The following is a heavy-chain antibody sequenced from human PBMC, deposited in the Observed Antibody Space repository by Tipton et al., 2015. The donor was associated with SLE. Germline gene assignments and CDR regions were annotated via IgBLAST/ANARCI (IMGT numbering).Heavy chain of an antibody. CDR1: GFTFSDYY. Sequence: SLRLSCAASGFTFSDYYMSWIRQAPGKGLEWVSYISGSSSYTNYADSVKGRFTISRDNAKNSLYLQMNSLRAEDTAVYYCASGREGVDAFDIWGQGTMVTVSS. CDR3: ASGREGVDAFDI. V-gene: IGHV3-11*03. D-gene: IGHD3-16*01. J-gene: IGHJ3*02. CDR2: ISGSSSYT.